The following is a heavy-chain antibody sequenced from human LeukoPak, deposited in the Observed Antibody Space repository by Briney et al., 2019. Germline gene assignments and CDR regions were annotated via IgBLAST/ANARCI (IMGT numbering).Heavy chain of an antibody. V-gene: IGHV3-21*01. CDR3: ARAGEEIEVLPPDH. CDR2: ISSSGAYI. J-gene: IGHJ4*02. D-gene: IGHD1-26*01. Sequence: PGGSLRLSCAASGFIFSDYSMHWVRQAPGKGLEWVSSISSSGAYIFYADSVKGRFTISRDNAKNSLFLQMNSLRAEDTALYFCARAGEEIEVLPPDHWGRGTLVTVSS. CDR1: GFIFSDYS.